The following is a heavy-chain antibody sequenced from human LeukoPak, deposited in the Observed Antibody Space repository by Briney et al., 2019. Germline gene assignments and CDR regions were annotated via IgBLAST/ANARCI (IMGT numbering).Heavy chain of an antibody. D-gene: IGHD6-19*01. CDR2: IYTRGST. Sequence: SETLSLTCTVSGGSLSSGSYFWNWIRQPAGKGLEWIGRIYTRGSTNYNPSLKSRVTISVDTSKNQFSLRLSSVTAADTAVYYCAREDCSSGWYFDYWGQGTLVTVSS. CDR3: AREDCSSGWYFDY. CDR1: GGSLSSGSYF. J-gene: IGHJ4*02. V-gene: IGHV4-61*02.